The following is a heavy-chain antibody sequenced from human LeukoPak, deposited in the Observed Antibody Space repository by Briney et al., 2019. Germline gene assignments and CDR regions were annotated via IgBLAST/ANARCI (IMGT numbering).Heavy chain of an antibody. V-gene: IGHV4-59*01. CDR1: GGSISDYY. Sequence: SETLSLTCTVSGGSISDYYWSWIRQPPGKGLEWIGYIFYSGSTNYNPSLKSRVTISVDTSKSQFSLKLSSVTAADTAVYYCAGRIAVGWFDPWGQGTLVTVSS. CDR3: AGRIAVGWFDP. D-gene: IGHD6-19*01. J-gene: IGHJ5*02. CDR2: IFYSGST.